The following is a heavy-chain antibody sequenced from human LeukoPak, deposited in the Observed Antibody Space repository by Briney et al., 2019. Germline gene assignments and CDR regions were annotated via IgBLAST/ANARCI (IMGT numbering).Heavy chain of an antibody. J-gene: IGHJ3*02. D-gene: IGHD2-8*01. V-gene: IGHV3-30*02. CDR2: IWYDGSIK. CDR3: ANEGVEAFDI. Sequence: PGGSLRLSCAASGFNVNNYILHWVRQAPDKGLEWVALIWYDGSIKYYGDSVMGRFTISRDNSKNTLYLEMNSLRAEDTAVYYCANEGVEAFDIWGRGTMVTVSS. CDR1: GFNVNNYI.